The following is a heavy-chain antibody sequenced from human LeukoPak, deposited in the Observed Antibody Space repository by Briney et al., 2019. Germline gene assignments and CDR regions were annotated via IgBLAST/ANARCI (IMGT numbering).Heavy chain of an antibody. Sequence: PSETLSLTCTVSGASISSSSYYWGWIRQPPGKGLEWIGSIYYSGSTYYNPSLKSRVTISVDTSKNQFSLKLSSVTAADTAVYYCARWGSGLSFRWFDPWGQGTLVTVSS. CDR1: GASISSSSYY. D-gene: IGHD6-19*01. CDR3: ARWGSGLSFRWFDP. CDR2: IYYSGST. V-gene: IGHV4-39*01. J-gene: IGHJ5*02.